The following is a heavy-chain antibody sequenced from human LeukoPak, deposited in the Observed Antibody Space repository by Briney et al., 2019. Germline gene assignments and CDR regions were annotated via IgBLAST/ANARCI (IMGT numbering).Heavy chain of an antibody. Sequence: GGSLRLSCAASGFTFSSYTMNWVRQAPGKGLEWVSSISSSSSYIYYADSVKGRITISRDNARNSLSLQMNSLRAEDTAVYYCARQLSATIGSSPWGQGTLVTASS. CDR2: ISSSSSYI. CDR1: GFTFSSYT. D-gene: IGHD1-26*01. CDR3: ARQLSATIGSSP. J-gene: IGHJ5*02. V-gene: IGHV3-21*01.